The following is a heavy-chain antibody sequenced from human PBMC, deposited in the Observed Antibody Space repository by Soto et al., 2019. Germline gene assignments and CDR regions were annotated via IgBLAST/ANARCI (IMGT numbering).Heavy chain of an antibody. V-gene: IGHV1-69*08. J-gene: IGHJ4*02. Sequence: QVLLVQSGAEVKKPASSVKVSCKASGGTFSSYTISWVRQAPGQGLEWMGRIIPILGIANYAQQFQGRITITADDSKRTAWMEMSSLGSEYRDVYYCAREGTGYGSGGSCYYCEYWGKGTLVTVSS. D-gene: IGHD2-15*01. CDR3: AREGTGYGSGGSCYYCEY. CDR1: GGTFSSYT. CDR2: IIPILGIA.